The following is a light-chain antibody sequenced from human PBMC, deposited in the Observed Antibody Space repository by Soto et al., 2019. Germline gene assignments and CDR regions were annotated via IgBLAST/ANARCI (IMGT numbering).Light chain of an antibody. V-gene: IGKV3-11*01. Sequence: DIVLTQSPATLSLSPGERATLSCRASQSVGTFLAWYQQRPGQAPRLLLSAASTRATGIPARFSGSGSGTDFTLTISSLQPEDVGVYYCQQRTNWPPRDTFGQGTKLEIK. J-gene: IGKJ2*01. CDR3: QQRTNWPPRDT. CDR2: AAS. CDR1: QSVGTF.